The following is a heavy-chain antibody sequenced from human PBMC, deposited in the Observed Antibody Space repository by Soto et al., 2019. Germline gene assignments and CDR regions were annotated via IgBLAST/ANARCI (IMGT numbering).Heavy chain of an antibody. D-gene: IGHD2-15*01. CDR3: AMDLYGGSSRFDS. Sequence: QVQLVESGGGAVQPGRSLRLSCAASGFTFSNNGIHWVRQAPGKGLEWVAVISSDVMNKYYADSVKCRSTISRDNCKNPLFLQMNRLRVEDTAVYYCAMDLYGGSSRFDSWGQGTLVTVSP. CDR1: GFTFSNNG. V-gene: IGHV3-30*03. CDR2: ISSDVMNK. J-gene: IGHJ4*02.